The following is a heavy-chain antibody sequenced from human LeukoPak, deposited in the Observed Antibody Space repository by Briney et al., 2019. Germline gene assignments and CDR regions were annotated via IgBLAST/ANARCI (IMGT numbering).Heavy chain of an antibody. CDR3: ARGGTSGYSSTRHFWGGNYYFDY. CDR1: GGTFSSYA. J-gene: IGHJ4*02. D-gene: IGHD2-2*01. V-gene: IGHV3-7*01. CDR2: INQDGSEK. Sequence: SCKASGGTFSSYAISWVRQAPGQGLEWVANINQDGSEKYYLDSAKGRFTISRDNARNSLYLQVNSLRAEDTAVYYCARGGTSGYSSTRHFWGGNYYFDYWGQGSLVTVSS.